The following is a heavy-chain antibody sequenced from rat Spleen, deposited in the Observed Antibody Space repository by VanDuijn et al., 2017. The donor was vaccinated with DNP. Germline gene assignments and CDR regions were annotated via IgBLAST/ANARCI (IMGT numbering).Heavy chain of an antibody. Sequence: EVQLQESGPGLVKPSQSLSLTCSVTGYSITSSYRWSWIRKFPENKLEWMGSINTAGSTNYNPSLKSRIPITRDTSKNQFFLQVNSVTAEDTATYYCARWPGYNPPYAMDAWGQGTSVTVSS. CDR1: GYSITSSYR. J-gene: IGHJ4*01. CDR2: INTAGST. V-gene: IGHV3-3*01. D-gene: IGHD1-4*01. CDR3: ARWPGYNPPYAMDA.